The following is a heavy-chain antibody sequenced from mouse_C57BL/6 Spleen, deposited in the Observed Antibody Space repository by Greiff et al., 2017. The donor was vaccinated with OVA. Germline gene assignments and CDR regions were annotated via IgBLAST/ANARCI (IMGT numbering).Heavy chain of an antibody. J-gene: IGHJ2*01. V-gene: IGHV1-81*01. D-gene: IGHD1-1*01. CDR1: GYTFTSYG. CDR3: ASRTTVVATDY. CDR2: IYPRSGNT. Sequence: QVQLKQSGAELARPGASVKLSCKASGYTFTSYGISWVKQRTGQGLEWIGEIYPRSGNTYYNEKFKGKATLTADKSSSTAYMELRSLTSEDSAVYFCASRTTVVATDYWGQGTTLTVSS.